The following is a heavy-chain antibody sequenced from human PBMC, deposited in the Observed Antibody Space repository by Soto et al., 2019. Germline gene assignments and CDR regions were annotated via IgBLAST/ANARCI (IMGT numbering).Heavy chain of an antibody. V-gene: IGHV1-18*01. CDR3: ARDCSGGSCYIFLDY. J-gene: IGHJ4*02. Sequence: QVQLVQSGAEVKKPGASVKVSCKASGYTFTSYGISWVRQAPGQGLEWMGWISAYNGNTIYAQKLQGRVTMTTDTSTSTAYMELRSLRSDDTAVYYCARDCSGGSCYIFLDYWGQGTLVTVSS. D-gene: IGHD2-15*01. CDR1: GYTFTSYG. CDR2: ISAYNGNT.